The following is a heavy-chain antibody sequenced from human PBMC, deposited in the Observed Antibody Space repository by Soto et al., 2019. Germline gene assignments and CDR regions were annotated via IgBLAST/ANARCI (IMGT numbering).Heavy chain of an antibody. Sequence: ASVKVSCKVSGYTLTELSMHWVRQAPGKGLEWMGGFDPEDGETIYAQKFQGRVTMTEDTSTDTAYMELSSLRSEDTAVYYCATAPRFAMVRGVLIRSDWFDPWG. V-gene: IGHV1-24*01. CDR2: FDPEDGET. J-gene: IGHJ5*02. D-gene: IGHD3-10*01. CDR1: GYTLTELS. CDR3: ATAPRFAMVRGVLIRSDWFDP.